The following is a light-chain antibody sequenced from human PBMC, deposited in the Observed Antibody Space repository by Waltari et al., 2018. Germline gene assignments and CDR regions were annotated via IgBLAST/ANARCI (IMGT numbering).Light chain of an antibody. CDR1: SSDGGGDNY. CDR2: DVS. CDR3: SSYTSSSTLYV. V-gene: IGLV2-14*01. J-gene: IGLJ1*01. Sequence: QSALTQPASGSGSPGQSITISCTGTSSDGGGDNYVSWYQQHPGKAPKLMIYDVSKRPSGVSNRFSGSKSGNTASLTISGLQAEDEADYYCSSYTSSSTLYVFGTGTKVTVL.